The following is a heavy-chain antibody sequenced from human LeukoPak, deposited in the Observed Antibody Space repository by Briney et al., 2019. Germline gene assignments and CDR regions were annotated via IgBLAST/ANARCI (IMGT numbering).Heavy chain of an antibody. J-gene: IGHJ4*02. CDR3: ARPVLSGNYYFDY. Sequence: GESLKISCKGSGYSFSTYWIGWVRQMPGKSLEWMGIIYPGDSDTRYSPSFQGQVTISADKSISTANLQWSSLKASDTAMYYCARPVLSGNYYFDYWGQGTQVTVSS. D-gene: IGHD1-26*01. CDR2: IYPGDSDT. CDR1: GYSFSTYW. V-gene: IGHV5-51*01.